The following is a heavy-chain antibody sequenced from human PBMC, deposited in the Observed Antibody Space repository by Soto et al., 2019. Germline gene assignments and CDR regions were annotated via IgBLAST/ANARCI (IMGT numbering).Heavy chain of an antibody. D-gene: IGHD1-26*01. CDR1: GGSISSGGYY. CDR3: ASIGVVGATTRDY. J-gene: IGHJ4*02. Sequence: SETLSLTCTVSGGSISSGGYYWSWIRQHPGKGLEWIGYIYYSGSTYYNPSLKSRVTISVDTSKNQFSLKLSSVTAADTAVYYCASIGVVGATTRDYWGQGTLVTVSS. CDR2: IYYSGST. V-gene: IGHV4-31*03.